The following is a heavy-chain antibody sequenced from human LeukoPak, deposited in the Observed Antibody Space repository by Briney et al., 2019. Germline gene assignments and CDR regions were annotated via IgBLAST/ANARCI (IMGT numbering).Heavy chain of an antibody. J-gene: IGHJ4*02. D-gene: IGHD3-9*01. V-gene: IGHV4-30-2*01. Sequence: SQTLSLTCAVSGGSISSGGYSWSWTRQPPGKGLEWIGYIYHSGSTYYNPSLKSRVTISVDRSKNQFSLKLSSVTAADTAVYYCARGNDILTGYPTLDYWGQGTLVTVSS. CDR3: ARGNDILTGYPTLDY. CDR2: IYHSGST. CDR1: GGSISSGGYS.